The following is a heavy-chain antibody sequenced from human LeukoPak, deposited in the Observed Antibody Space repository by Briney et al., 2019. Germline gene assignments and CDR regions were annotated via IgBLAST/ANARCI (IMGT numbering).Heavy chain of an antibody. CDR2: INPNSGGT. CDR3: ARENYYGSGSSFDY. Sequence: ASVKVSCKASGYTFTGYYMHWVRQAPGQGLEWMEWINPNSGGTNYAQKFQGRVTMTRDTSISTAYMELSRLRSDDTAVYYCARENYYGSGSSFDYWGQGTLVTVSS. D-gene: IGHD3-10*01. CDR1: GYTFTGYY. V-gene: IGHV1-2*02. J-gene: IGHJ4*02.